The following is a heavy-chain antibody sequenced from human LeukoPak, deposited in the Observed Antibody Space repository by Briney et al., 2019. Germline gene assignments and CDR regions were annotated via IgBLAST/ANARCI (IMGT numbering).Heavy chain of an antibody. J-gene: IGHJ4*02. CDR3: ARRTGTTGEAFDY. D-gene: IGHD1-1*01. CDR1: GFTFNNYA. V-gene: IGHV3-23*01. Sequence: GGSLRLSCAASGFTFNNYAMSWVRQAPGKGPEWVSAISGSGSTTYCADSVKGRFTISRDNSKNTLFLQMNGLGAEDTAIYYCARRTGTTGEAFDYWGQGTLVTVSS. CDR2: ISGSGSTT.